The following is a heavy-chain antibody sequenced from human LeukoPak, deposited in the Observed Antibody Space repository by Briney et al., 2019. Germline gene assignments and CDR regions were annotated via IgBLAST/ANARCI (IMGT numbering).Heavy chain of an antibody. CDR1: GFTFSSYE. J-gene: IGHJ4*02. D-gene: IGHD2-21*02. Sequence: GGSLRLSCAASGFTFSSYEMNWVRQAPGKGLEWVSVIYSGGSTYYADSVEGRFTISRDNSKNTLYLQMNSLRAEDTAVYYCTTAAFAVTPLWGQGTLVTVSS. CDR3: TTAAFAVTPL. V-gene: IGHV3-66*01. CDR2: IYSGGST.